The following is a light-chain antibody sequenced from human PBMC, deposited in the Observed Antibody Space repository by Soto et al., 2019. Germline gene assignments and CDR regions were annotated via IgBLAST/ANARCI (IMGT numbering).Light chain of an antibody. CDR3: QQCHNSPLT. J-gene: IGKJ2*01. V-gene: IGKV3-15*01. CDR2: GAS. CDR1: QSVNSE. Sequence: EIVMTQSPATLSLSPGERAALSCRASQSVNSEYAWYQQKPGRPPRLLIYGASTRATGVPDRFTGSESGSEFTLTISGLQSEDFAVYYCQQCHNSPLTFGQGTRLEI.